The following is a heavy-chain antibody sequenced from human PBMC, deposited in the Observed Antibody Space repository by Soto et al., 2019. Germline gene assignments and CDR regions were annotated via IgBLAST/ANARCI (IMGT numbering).Heavy chain of an antibody. CDR3: ARDQGTTIAVAGSLDY. CDR2: IYTSGST. Sequence: LSLTCTVSGGSISSYYWSWIRQPAGKGLEWIGRIYTSGSTNYNPSLKSRVTMSVDTSKNQFSLKLSSVTAADTAVYYCARDQGTTIAVAGSLDYWGQGTLVTVSS. CDR1: GGSISSYY. D-gene: IGHD6-19*01. J-gene: IGHJ4*02. V-gene: IGHV4-4*07.